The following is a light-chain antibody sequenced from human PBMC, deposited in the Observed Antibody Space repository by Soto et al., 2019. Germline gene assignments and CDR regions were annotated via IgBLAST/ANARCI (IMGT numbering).Light chain of an antibody. CDR2: DNN. CDR3: SSYTSSSTQV. CDR1: TSNIGSNA. J-gene: IGLJ1*01. Sequence: QSVLTQPPSTSGTPGQRVTISCSGSTSNIGSNAVNWYWQLPGAAPKLLICDNNRRPSGVPDRFSGSKSGTSASLTISGLQAEDEADYYCSSYTSSSTQVFGTGTKVTVL. V-gene: IGLV1-44*01.